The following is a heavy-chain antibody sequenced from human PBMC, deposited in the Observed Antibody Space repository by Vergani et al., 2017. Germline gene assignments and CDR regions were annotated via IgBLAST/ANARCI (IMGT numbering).Heavy chain of an antibody. J-gene: IGHJ3*02. CDR2: IIPIFGTA. CDR1: GGTFSSYA. Sequence: QVQLVQSGAEVKKPGSSVKVSCKASGGTFSSYAISWVRQAPGQGLEWMGGIIPIFGTANYAQKFQGRVTITADESTCTAYMELSSLRSEDTAVYYCARAPNSVVVVAAVPAPNLDAFDIWGQGTMVTVSS. CDR3: ARAPNSVVVVAAVPAPNLDAFDI. D-gene: IGHD2-15*01. V-gene: IGHV1-69*01.